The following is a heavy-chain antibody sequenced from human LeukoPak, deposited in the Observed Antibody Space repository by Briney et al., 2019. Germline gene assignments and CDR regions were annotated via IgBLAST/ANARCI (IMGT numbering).Heavy chain of an antibody. V-gene: IGHV3-30*18. CDR2: ISSDGSHK. J-gene: IGHJ4*02. CDR3: AKEMGPMVHGDY. D-gene: IGHD2-8*01. CDR1: GXTVGSNY. Sequence: GGSLRLSCAASGXTVGSNYMSWVRQAPGKGLEWVAIISSDGSHKFYTDSVKGRFTISRDNSKNTLYLQMDSLRAEDTAVYYCAKEMGPMVHGDYWGQGTLVTVSS.